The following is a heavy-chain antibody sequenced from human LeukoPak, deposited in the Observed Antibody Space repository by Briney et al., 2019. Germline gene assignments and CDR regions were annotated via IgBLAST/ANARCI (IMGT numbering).Heavy chain of an antibody. D-gene: IGHD6-19*01. CDR3: AGSSRAAVAGAGVLEY. Sequence: GESLKISCKGSGYRFTSYWIAWVRQMPGKGLEWMGIIYLGDSDTRYSPSFRGQVTISADKSISTAYLQWSSLRASDTAMYYCAGSSRAAVAGAGVLEYWGQGTLVTVSS. CDR2: IYLGDSDT. J-gene: IGHJ4*02. CDR1: GYRFTSYW. V-gene: IGHV5-51*01.